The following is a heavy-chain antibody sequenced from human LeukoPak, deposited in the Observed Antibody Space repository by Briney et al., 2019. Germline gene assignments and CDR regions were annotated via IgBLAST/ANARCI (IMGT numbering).Heavy chain of an antibody. CDR3: ARGLDDLTRIPRGYYFDY. CDR1: GGSFSGYY. CDR2: INHSGST. D-gene: IGHD1-20*01. V-gene: IGHV4-34*01. J-gene: IGHJ4*02. Sequence: SETLSLTCAVYGGSFSGYYWSWIRQPPGKGLEWIGEINHSGSTNYNPSLKSRVTISVDTSKNQLSLKLSSVTAADTAVYYCARGLDDLTRIPRGYYFDYWGQGTLVTVSS.